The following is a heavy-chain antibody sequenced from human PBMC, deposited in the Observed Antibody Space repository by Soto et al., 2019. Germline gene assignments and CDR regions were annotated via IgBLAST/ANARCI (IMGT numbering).Heavy chain of an antibody. Sequence: SQTLSLTCTVSGGSISSGGYYWSWLRQDPGKGLAWIGEIYYSGSPYYNPSLKIRVTRSVDTSKNQFSLKLSAVPAEDAAVYYCVRDKILGVVPPDDYGMKVWVQGTTVT. D-gene: IGHD3-3*01. J-gene: IGHJ6*02. CDR3: VRDKILGVVPPDDYGMKV. CDR2: IYYSGSP. V-gene: IGHV4-31*03. CDR1: GGSISSGGYY.